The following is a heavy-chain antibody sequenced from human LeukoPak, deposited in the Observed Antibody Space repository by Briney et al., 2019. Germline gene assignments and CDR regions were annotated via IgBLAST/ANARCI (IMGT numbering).Heavy chain of an antibody. CDR2: IKQDGSEK. CDR1: GFTFSSYW. V-gene: IGHV3-7*01. CDR3: ARVGPINWFDP. J-gene: IGHJ5*02. Sequence: GGSLRPSCAASGFTFSSYWMSWVRQAPGKGLEWVANIKQDGSEKYYVDSVKGRFTISRDNAKNPLYLQMNSLRAEDTAVYYCARVGPINWFDPWGQGTLVTVSS.